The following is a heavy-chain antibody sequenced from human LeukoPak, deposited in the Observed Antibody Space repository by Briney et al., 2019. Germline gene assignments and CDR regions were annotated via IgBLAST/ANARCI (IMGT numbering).Heavy chain of an antibody. CDR2: IKQDGSEK. V-gene: IGHV3-7*01. J-gene: IGHJ6*03. D-gene: IGHD1/OR15-1a*01. Sequence: GESLRLSCAASGFTFSSYWMSWVRRAPGKGLEWVANIKQDGSEKYYVDSVKGRFTISRDNAKNSLYLQMNSLRAEDTAVYYCASNKSQKKGYYYYYYMDVWGKGTTVTVSS. CDR1: GFTFSSYW. CDR3: ASNKSQKKGYYYYYYMDV.